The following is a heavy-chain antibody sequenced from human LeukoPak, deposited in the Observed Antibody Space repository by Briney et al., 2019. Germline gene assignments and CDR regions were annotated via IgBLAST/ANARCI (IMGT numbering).Heavy chain of an antibody. V-gene: IGHV4-61*05. CDR1: GGSISSSSYY. CDR2: IYYSGST. Sequence: SETLSLTCTVSGGSISSSSYYWSWIRQPPGKGLEWIGYIYYSGSTNYNPSLKSRVTISVDTSKNQFSLKLSSVTAADTAVYYCARRHTRSWFDAFDIWGQGTMVTVSS. D-gene: IGHD6-13*01. J-gene: IGHJ3*02. CDR3: ARRHTRSWFDAFDI.